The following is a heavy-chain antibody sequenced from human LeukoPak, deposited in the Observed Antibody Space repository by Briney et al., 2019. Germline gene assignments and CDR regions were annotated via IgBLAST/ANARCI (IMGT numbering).Heavy chain of an antibody. D-gene: IGHD2-21*01. CDR1: GGSISSFY. CDR3: ARDCGWYAFDI. J-gene: IGHJ3*02. V-gene: IGHV4-59*01. CDR2: IYYTGNT. Sequence: SETLSLTCTVSGGSISSFYWSWIRQPPGKGLEWIGYIYYTGNTNYNPSLKSRVTISVDTSKNQFSLKLSSVTAADTAVYYCARDCGWYAFDIWGQGTMVTVSS.